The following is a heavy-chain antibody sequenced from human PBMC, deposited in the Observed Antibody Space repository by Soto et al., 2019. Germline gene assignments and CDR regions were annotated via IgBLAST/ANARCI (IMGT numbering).Heavy chain of an antibody. Sequence: GGSLRLSCAASGFTFSSYGMHWVRQAPGKGLEWVAVISYDGSNKYYADTVKGRFTISRDNSKNTLYLQMNSLRAEDTDVYYCAKDSGADDFWSGYSYQTAYYFDYWGQGTLVTVSS. CDR1: GFTFSSYG. J-gene: IGHJ4*02. D-gene: IGHD3-3*01. CDR2: ISYDGSNK. V-gene: IGHV3-30*18. CDR3: AKDSGADDFWSGYSYQTAYYFDY.